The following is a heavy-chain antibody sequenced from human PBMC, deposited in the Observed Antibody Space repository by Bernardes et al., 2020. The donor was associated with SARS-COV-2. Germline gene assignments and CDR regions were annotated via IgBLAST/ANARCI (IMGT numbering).Heavy chain of an antibody. CDR3: AKEPASGDY. Sequence: GRSLRVSCAASGFTFDDYAMHWVRQAPGKGLEWVSGISWNSGSIGYADSVKGRFTISRDNAKNSLYLQMNSLRAEDTALYYCAKEPASGDYWGQGTLVTVSS. CDR1: GFTFDDYA. D-gene: IGHD2-2*01. CDR2: ISWNSGSI. V-gene: IGHV3-9*01. J-gene: IGHJ4*02.